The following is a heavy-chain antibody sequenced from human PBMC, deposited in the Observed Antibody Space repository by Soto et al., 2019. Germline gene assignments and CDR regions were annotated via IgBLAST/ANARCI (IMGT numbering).Heavy chain of an antibody. D-gene: IGHD3-22*01. CDR3: ARDLGQYHDYYDSSGYWY. J-gene: IGHJ4*02. CDR2: ISAYNGNT. Sequence: ASVKVSCKGSGYTFTSYGISWVRQAPGQGLEWMGWISAYNGNTNYAQKLQGRVTMTTDTSTSTAYMELRSLRSDDTAVYYCARDLGQYHDYYDSSGYWYWGQGTLVTVSS. V-gene: IGHV1-18*04. CDR1: GYTFTSYG.